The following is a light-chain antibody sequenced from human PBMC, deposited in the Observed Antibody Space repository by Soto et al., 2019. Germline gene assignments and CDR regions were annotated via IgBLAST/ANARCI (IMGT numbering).Light chain of an antibody. CDR1: SSDVGGYNY. CDR3: CSYAGSYTWV. J-gene: IGLJ3*02. CDR2: DVS. Sequence: QSALTQPRSVSGSPGQSVTISCTGTSSDVGGYNYVSWYQQHPGKAPKVTIHDVSKRPSGVPDRFSGSKSGNTASLTISGLQAEDEADYYCCSYAGSYTWVFGGGTKVTVL. V-gene: IGLV2-11*01.